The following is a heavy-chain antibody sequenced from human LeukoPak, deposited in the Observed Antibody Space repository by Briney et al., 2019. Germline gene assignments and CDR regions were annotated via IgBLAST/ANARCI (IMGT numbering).Heavy chain of an antibody. CDR3: ARLQDSYYNMDV. J-gene: IGHJ6*03. Sequence: GGSLRLSCAASGFTFSSSGMSRVRQAPGKGLEWVSSISSSSSYIYYADSVKGRFTISRDNAKNSLYLQMNSLRAEDTAVYYCARLQDSYYNMDVWGKGTTVTVSS. V-gene: IGHV3-21*01. D-gene: IGHD4-11*01. CDR2: ISSSSSYI. CDR1: GFTFSSSG.